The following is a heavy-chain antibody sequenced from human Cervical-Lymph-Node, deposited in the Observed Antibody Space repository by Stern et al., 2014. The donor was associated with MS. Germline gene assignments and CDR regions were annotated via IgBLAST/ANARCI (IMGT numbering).Heavy chain of an antibody. CDR1: GFIFSNYW. CDR2: IKRDGSTT. V-gene: IGHV3-74*03. Sequence: EVQLVESGGDLVQPGGSLRLSCAASGFIFSNYWMQWVRQAPGKGLLWFSHIKRDGSTTTYADSGKGRFTTSRDNAKNTLYLQMDDLRAEDTAVYFCVRDNYGTDYWGQGTLVTVSS. D-gene: IGHD3-16*01. J-gene: IGHJ4*02. CDR3: VRDNYGTDY.